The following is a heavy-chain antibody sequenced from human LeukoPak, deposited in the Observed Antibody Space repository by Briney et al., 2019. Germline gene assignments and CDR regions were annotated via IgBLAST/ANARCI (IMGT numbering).Heavy chain of an antibody. CDR2: IYYSGST. CDR3: ARATDSGWYGFDY. J-gene: IGHJ4*02. CDR1: GGSISRYY. Sequence: SETLSLTCTVSGGSISRYYWSWIRQPPGKGLEWIGYIYYSGSTNYNPSLKSRVTISVDTSKNQFSLKLSSVTAADTAVYYCARATDSGWYGFDYWGQGTLVTVSS. V-gene: IGHV4-59*01. D-gene: IGHD6-19*01.